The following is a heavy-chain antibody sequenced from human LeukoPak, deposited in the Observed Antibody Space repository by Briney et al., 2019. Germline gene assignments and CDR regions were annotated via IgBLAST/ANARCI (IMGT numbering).Heavy chain of an antibody. J-gene: IGHJ5*02. D-gene: IGHD3-3*01. Sequence: ASVKVSCKASGYTFTSYGISWVRQAPGQGLEWMGWISAYNGNTNYAQKLQGRVTMTTDTSTSTAYMELRSLRSDDTAVYYCAVDFWSGYSNWFDPWGQGTLVTVSS. CDR2: ISAYNGNT. V-gene: IGHV1-18*01. CDR3: AVDFWSGYSNWFDP. CDR1: GYTFTSYG.